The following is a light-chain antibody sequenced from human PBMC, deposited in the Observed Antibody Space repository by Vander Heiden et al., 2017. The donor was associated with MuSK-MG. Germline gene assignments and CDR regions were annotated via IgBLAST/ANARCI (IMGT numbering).Light chain of an antibody. Sequence: QSVLTQPPSVSGAPGQRVTISCTGSSSNIGAGYDVHWYQQLPGTAPKLLIYGNSNRPSGVPDRFSGSKSGTSASLAITGLQAEDEADDYCQSYDSSLSAGVFGGGTKLTVL. V-gene: IGLV1-40*01. CDR2: GNS. CDR3: QSYDSSLSAGV. J-gene: IGLJ2*01. CDR1: SSNIGAGYD.